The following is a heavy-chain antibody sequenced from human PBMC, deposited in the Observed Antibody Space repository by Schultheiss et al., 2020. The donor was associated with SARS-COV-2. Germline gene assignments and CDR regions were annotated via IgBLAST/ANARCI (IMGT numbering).Heavy chain of an antibody. CDR2: ISSGTNTI. V-gene: IGHV3-48*01. CDR3: AHSSSFADY. D-gene: IGHD6-6*01. CDR1: GFSFSSYS. Sequence: GGSLRLSCAASGFSFSSYSMNWVRQAPGKGLEWVSYISSGTNTIYYADSVKGRFTISRDKAKSSLYLQMNSLRAEDTTVYYCAHSSSFADYWGQGTLVTVSS. J-gene: IGHJ4*02.